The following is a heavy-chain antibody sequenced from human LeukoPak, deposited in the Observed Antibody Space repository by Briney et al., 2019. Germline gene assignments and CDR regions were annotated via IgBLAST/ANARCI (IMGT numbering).Heavy chain of an antibody. V-gene: IGHV3-48*03. CDR3: ARGVDIVAIHFDY. CDR2: ISSSGSTI. J-gene: IGHJ4*02. Sequence: PGGSLRLSCAASGFTFSSYEMNWVRQAPGKGLEWVSYISSSGSTIYYADSVKGRFTISRDNAKNSLYLQMNSLRAEDTAVYYCARGVDIVAIHFDYWGQGTLVTVSS. CDR1: GFTFSSYE. D-gene: IGHD5-12*01.